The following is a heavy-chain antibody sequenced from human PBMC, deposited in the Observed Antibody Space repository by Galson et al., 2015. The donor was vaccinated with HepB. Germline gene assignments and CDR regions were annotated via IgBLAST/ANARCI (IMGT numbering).Heavy chain of an antibody. CDR3: ARGIDGIAVAGRGKTPNWFDP. J-gene: IGHJ5*02. CDR2: IYYSGST. Sequence: SETLSLTCTVSGGSISSSSYYWGWIRQPPGKGLEWIGSIYYSGSTYYNPSLKSRVTISVDTSKNQFSLKLSSVTAADTAVYYCARGIDGIAVAGRGKTPNWFDPWGQGTLVTVSS. D-gene: IGHD6-19*01. V-gene: IGHV4-39*07. CDR1: GGSISSSSYY.